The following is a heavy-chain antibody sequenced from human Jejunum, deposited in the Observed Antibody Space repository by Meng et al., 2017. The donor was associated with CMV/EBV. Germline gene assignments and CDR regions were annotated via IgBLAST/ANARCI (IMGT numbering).Heavy chain of an antibody. CDR2: ISGSGLST. CDR3: AKASPYGGITYFDY. V-gene: IGHV3-23*01. CDR1: GFTFDGYD. Sequence: GFTFDGYDMNWVRQAPGRGLEWVSTISGSGLSTHYPDSVKGRFTISRDNSKNTLYLQMNSVRAEDTAVYYCAKASPYGGITYFDYWGQGTRVTVSS. D-gene: IGHD2-15*01. J-gene: IGHJ4*02.